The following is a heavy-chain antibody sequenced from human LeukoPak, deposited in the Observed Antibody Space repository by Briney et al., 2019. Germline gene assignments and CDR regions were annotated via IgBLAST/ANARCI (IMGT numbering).Heavy chain of an antibody. Sequence: ASVKVSCKASGYTFTSYGISWVRQAPGQGLEWMGWISAYNGNTNYAQKLQGRVTMTRDMSTSTVYMELSSLRSEDTAVYYCARLYGSGSYDDFDYWGQGTLVTVSS. J-gene: IGHJ4*02. CDR1: GYTFTSYG. V-gene: IGHV1-18*01. CDR3: ARLYGSGSYDDFDY. CDR2: ISAYNGNT. D-gene: IGHD1-26*01.